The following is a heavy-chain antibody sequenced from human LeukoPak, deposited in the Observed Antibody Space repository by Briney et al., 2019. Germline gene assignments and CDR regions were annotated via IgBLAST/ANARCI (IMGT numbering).Heavy chain of an antibody. CDR2: IYTSGST. V-gene: IGHV4-61*02. CDR1: GGSISSGSYY. CDR3: ASQTLEYYGSGSYPF. Sequence: SETLSLTCTVSGGSISSGSYYWSWIRQPAGKGLEWIGRIYTSGSTNYNPTLKSRVTISVDTSKNQFSLKLGSVTAADTAVYYCASQTLEYYGSGSYPFWGQGTLVTVSS. J-gene: IGHJ4*02. D-gene: IGHD3-10*01.